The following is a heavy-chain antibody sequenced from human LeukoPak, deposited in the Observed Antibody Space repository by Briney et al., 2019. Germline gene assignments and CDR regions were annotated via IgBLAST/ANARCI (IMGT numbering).Heavy chain of an antibody. D-gene: IGHD3-10*01. J-gene: IGHJ4*02. CDR3: AKDQIRITMVRGVIGYFDY. CDR2: ISGSGGST. CDR1: GFTFSSYA. V-gene: IGHV3-23*01. Sequence: PGRSLRLSCAASGFTFSSYAMSWVRQAPGKGLEWVSAISGSGGSTYYADSVKGRFTISRDNSKNTLYLQMNSLRAEDTAVYYCAKDQIRITMVRGVIGYFDYWGQGTLVTVSS.